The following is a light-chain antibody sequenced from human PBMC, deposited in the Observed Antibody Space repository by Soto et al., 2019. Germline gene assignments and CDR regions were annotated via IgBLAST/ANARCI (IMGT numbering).Light chain of an antibody. CDR2: EVR. V-gene: IGLV2-14*01. CDR3: SSYTFKTPVI. CDR1: SSSY. Sequence: QSALTQPASVSGSPGQSISISCTGTSSSYVSWYQHHPGKAPKLIIYEVRNRPSGVSTRFSASKSDNTASLTISGLQAEDEAHYYCSSYTFKTPVIFGGGTQLTVL. J-gene: IGLJ2*01.